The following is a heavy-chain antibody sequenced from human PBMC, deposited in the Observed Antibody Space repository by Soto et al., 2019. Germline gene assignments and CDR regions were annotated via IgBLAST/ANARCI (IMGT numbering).Heavy chain of an antibody. J-gene: IGHJ6*02. CDR2: ISAYNGNT. Sequence: QVQLVQSGAEVKKPGASVKVSCKASGYTFTSYGISWVRQAPGQGLEWMGRISAYNGNTNYAQKLQGRVTMTTDTSMSTAYMELRSLRSDDTAVYYCAREGIVTAFYYYGMDVWGQGTTVTVSS. V-gene: IGHV1-18*04. CDR1: GYTFTSYG. CDR3: AREGIVTAFYYYGMDV. D-gene: IGHD2-21*02.